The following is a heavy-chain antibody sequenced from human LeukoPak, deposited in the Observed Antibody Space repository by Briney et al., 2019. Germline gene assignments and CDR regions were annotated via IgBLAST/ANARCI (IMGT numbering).Heavy chain of an antibody. V-gene: IGHV3-23*01. D-gene: IGHD6-13*01. CDR3: AKIEIAAAGGTFDY. CDR1: GFTFSSYA. Sequence: GGSLRLSCAASGFTFSSYAMSWVRQAPGKGLEWVSAISGSGGSTYYADSVEGRFTISRDNSKNTLYLRMNSLRAEDTAVYYCAKIEIAAAGGTFDYWGQGTLVTVSS. J-gene: IGHJ4*02. CDR2: ISGSGGST.